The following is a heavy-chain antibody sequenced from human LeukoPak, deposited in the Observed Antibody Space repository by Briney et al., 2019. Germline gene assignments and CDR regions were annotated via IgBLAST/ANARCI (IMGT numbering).Heavy chain of an antibody. V-gene: IGHV3-48*04. CDR3: ARSSSGRWAPFDY. Sequence: GGSLRLSCTASGFTFSSYSMIWVRQAPGKGLEWVSYISSSSSTIYYADSVKGRFTISRDNAKNSLYLQMNSLRAEDTAVYYCARSSSGRWAPFDYWGQGTLVTVSS. CDR2: ISSSSSTI. J-gene: IGHJ4*02. CDR1: GFTFSSYS. D-gene: IGHD6-19*01.